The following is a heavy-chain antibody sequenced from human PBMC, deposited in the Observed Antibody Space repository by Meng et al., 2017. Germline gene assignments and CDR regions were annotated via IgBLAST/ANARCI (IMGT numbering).Heavy chain of an antibody. Sequence: GSLRLSCTVSGGSISSYYWSWIRQAPGKGLEWIGYIYYSGSTNNNPSLKSRVTISVDTSKNQFSLKLITVTAADTAVYYCAIDGYHYDSSGYYPPPVDAFDIWGQGTMVTVSS. CDR3: AIDGYHYDSSGYYPPPVDAFDI. CDR1: GGSISSYY. J-gene: IGHJ3*02. V-gene: IGHV4-59*01. CDR2: IYYSGST. D-gene: IGHD3-22*01.